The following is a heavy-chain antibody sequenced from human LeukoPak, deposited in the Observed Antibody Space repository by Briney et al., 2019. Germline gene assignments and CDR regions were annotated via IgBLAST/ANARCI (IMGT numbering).Heavy chain of an antibody. CDR2: MNPNSGNT. J-gene: IGHJ4*02. D-gene: IGHD2-15*01. Sequence: ASVKVSCKASGYTFTSYDINWVRQATGQGLEWMGWMNPNSGNTGYAQKFQGRVTMTRNTSISTAYMELSSLRSEDTDVYYCARGYRGVVAANLDYWGQGTLVTVFS. CDR1: GYTFTSYD. CDR3: ARGYRGVVAANLDY. V-gene: IGHV1-8*01.